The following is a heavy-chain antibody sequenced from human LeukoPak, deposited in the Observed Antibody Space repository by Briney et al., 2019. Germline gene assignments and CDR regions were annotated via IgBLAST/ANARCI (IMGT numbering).Heavy chain of an antibody. J-gene: IGHJ5*02. D-gene: IGHD2-15*01. CDR1: GYTFTTYY. CDR2: INPSGGST. CDR3: ARDRGWFDP. Sequence: GASVKVSCKASGYTFTTYYMHWVRQAPGQGLEWMGVINPSGGSTSYAQKLQGRVTMTRDTSTSTVYMELSSLTSEDTAVYYCARDRGWFDPWGEGTLVTVSP. V-gene: IGHV1-46*01.